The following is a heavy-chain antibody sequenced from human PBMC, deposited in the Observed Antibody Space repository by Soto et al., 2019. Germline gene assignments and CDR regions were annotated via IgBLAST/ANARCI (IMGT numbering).Heavy chain of an antibody. J-gene: IGHJ5*02. V-gene: IGHV1-69*12. Sequence: QVQLVQSGAEVKKPGSSVKVSCKASGGTFSSYAISWVRQAPGQGLEWMGGIIPIFGTANYAQKFQGRVTITAAESTSTAYMELSSLRSEDTAVYYCARGGDIVVVVAATDHNWFDPWGQGTLVTVSS. CDR1: GGTFSSYA. CDR3: ARGGDIVVVVAATDHNWFDP. CDR2: IIPIFGTA. D-gene: IGHD2-15*01.